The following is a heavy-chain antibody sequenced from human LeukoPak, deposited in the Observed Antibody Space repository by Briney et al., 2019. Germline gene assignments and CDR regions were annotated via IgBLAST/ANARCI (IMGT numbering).Heavy chain of an antibody. Sequence: GGSLRLSCAASKFNFSSYIMNWVRQAPGKGLEWVSSITTDNHIFCADSLKGRFTISRDDAKNSLCLQMNSLRAEDTAVYYCARAWHSDGGDYYSESPYWHFDFWGRGTLVTVSS. CDR2: ITTDNHI. J-gene: IGHJ2*01. CDR3: ARAWHSDGGDYYSESPYWHFDF. D-gene: IGHD2-21*01. CDR1: KFNFSSYI. V-gene: IGHV3-21*01.